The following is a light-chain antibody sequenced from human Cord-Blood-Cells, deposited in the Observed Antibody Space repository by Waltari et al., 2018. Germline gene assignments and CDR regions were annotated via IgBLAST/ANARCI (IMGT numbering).Light chain of an antibody. CDR2: EVS. CDR1: SSDVGGSNY. CDR3: SSYTSSSTLV. V-gene: IGLV2-14*01. Sequence: QSPLTQPASVSGSPGQSITIPCTGTSSDVGGSNYVSWYQQHPGKAPKLMIYEVSNRPSGVSNRFSGSKSGNTASLTISGLQAEDEADYYCSSYTSSSTLVFGGGTKLTVL. J-gene: IGLJ2*01.